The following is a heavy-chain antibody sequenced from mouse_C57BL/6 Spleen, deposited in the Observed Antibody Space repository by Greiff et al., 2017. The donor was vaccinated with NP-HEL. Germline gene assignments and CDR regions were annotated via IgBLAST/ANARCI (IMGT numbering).Heavy chain of an antibody. CDR3: ARTYDYPYYAMDY. CDR2: IYPGDGDT. CDR1: GYAFSSYW. V-gene: IGHV1-80*01. Sequence: QVQLQQSGAELVKPGASVKISCKASGYAFSSYWMNWVKQRPGKGLEWIGQIYPGDGDTNYNGKFKGKATLTADKSSSTAYMQLSSLTSEDSAVYFCARTYDYPYYAMDYWGQGTSVTVSS. D-gene: IGHD2-4*01. J-gene: IGHJ4*01.